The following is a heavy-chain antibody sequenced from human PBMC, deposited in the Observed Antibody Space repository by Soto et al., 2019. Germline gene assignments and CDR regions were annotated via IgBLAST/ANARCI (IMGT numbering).Heavy chain of an antibody. CDR1: GFTFSDYY. CDR3: ARGRVEGRSYMDV. CDR2: ISSSGSTI. V-gene: IGHV3-11*01. Sequence: GGPIRLSXAASGFTFSDYYSSWIRKDPGKGLEWVSYISSSGSTIYYADSVKGRFTISRDNAKNSLYLQMNSLRAEDTAVYYCARGRVEGRSYMDVWGNGTTVTVSS. J-gene: IGHJ6*03.